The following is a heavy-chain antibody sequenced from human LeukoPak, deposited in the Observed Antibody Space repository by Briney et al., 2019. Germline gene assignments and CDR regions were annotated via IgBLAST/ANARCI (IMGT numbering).Heavy chain of an antibody. Sequence: GRSLRLSCATSGFTFSSHSIHWVRQAPGKGPEWVAVISAGGSITSYADSVKGRFTISRDNSKNTLFLQMSSLRAEDTGVYYCVSGREGYNTGRGLDPWGQGTLVTVSS. V-gene: IGHV3-30*15. CDR3: VSGREGYNTGRGLDP. J-gene: IGHJ5*02. CDR2: ISAGGSIT. CDR1: GFTFSSHS. D-gene: IGHD2-8*02.